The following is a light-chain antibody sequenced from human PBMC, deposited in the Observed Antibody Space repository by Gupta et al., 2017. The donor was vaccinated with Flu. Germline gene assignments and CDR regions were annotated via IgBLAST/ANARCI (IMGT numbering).Light chain of an antibody. CDR2: AAS. CDR3: QQSYSTPPS. Sequence: DIHMTQSPSSLSASVGDRVTITCRASQSISSYLNWYQQKPGKAPKLLIYAASSLQSGVPSRFSGSGSGTDFTLTISSLQPEDFATYYCQQSYSTPPSFGQGTKLEIK. J-gene: IGKJ2*03. CDR1: QSISSY. V-gene: IGKV1-39*01.